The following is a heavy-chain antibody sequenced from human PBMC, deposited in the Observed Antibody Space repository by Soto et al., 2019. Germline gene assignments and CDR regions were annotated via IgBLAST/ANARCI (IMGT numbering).Heavy chain of an antibody. CDR2: IFFIGSS. CDR3: ARQGDKSGSTS. D-gene: IGHD2-21*02. CDR1: GGSISSTSSY. Sequence: SETLSLTCTVSGGSISSTSSYWGWIRQPPGKGLEWLGSIFFIGSSYSNPSLKSRVTISVDTSTNQFSLQLSSVTAADTAVYFCARQGDKSGSTSWGQGILVTVSS. J-gene: IGHJ4*02. V-gene: IGHV4-39*01.